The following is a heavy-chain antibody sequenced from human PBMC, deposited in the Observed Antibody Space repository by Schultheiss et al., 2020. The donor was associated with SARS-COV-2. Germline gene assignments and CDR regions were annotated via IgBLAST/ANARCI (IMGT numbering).Heavy chain of an antibody. V-gene: IGHV3-48*04. Sequence: GESLKISCAASGFTFSSYGMHWVRQAPGKGLEWVSYISSSSSTIYYADSVKGRFTISRDNAKNSLYLQMNSLRAEDTAVYYCARDYGEGSGSYYLRFDYWGQGTLVTVSS. CDR3: ARDYGEGSGSYYLRFDY. CDR2: ISSSSSTI. CDR1: GFTFSSYG. D-gene: IGHD3-10*01. J-gene: IGHJ4*02.